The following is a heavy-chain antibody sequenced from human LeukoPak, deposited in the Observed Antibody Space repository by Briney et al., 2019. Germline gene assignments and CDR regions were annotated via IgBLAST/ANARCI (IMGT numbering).Heavy chain of an antibody. CDR1: GFTFSTYW. D-gene: IGHD1-14*01. Sequence: PGGSLRLSCAASGFTFSTYWMSWDRQAPGKGLEWVANIKHDGSEKYHVDSVKGRFTISRDNAKNSLYLQMNSLRVEDTAVYYCAREPASIDYWGQGTLVTVSS. CDR2: IKHDGSEK. V-gene: IGHV3-7*01. J-gene: IGHJ4*02. CDR3: AREPASIDY.